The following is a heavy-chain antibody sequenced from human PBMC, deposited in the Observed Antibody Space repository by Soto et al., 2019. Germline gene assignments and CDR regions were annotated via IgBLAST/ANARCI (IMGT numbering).Heavy chain of an antibody. CDR3: AKDTGTTWYYYYYMDV. D-gene: IGHD1-1*01. CDR2: ISGSGGST. V-gene: IGHV3-23*01. CDR1: GFTFSSYA. J-gene: IGHJ6*03. Sequence: EVQLLESGGGLVQPGGSLRLSCAASGFTFSSYAMSWVRQAPGKGLEWVSAISGSGGSTYYADSVKGRFTISRDNSKNTLYLQMNSLGAEDTAVYYCAKDTGTTWYYYYYMDVWGKGTTVTVSS.